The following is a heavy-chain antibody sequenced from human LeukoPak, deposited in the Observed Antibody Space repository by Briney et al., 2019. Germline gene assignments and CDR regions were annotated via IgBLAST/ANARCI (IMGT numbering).Heavy chain of an antibody. Sequence: GASVKVSCKASGYTFTGYYLHWVRQAPGQGLEWMGRIIPILGIANYAQKFQGRVTITADKSTSTAYMELSSLRSEDTAVYYCARGWLQPGGAFDIWGQGTMVTVSS. CDR1: GYTFTGYY. V-gene: IGHV1-69*04. J-gene: IGHJ3*02. CDR2: IIPILGIA. D-gene: IGHD5-24*01. CDR3: ARGWLQPGGAFDI.